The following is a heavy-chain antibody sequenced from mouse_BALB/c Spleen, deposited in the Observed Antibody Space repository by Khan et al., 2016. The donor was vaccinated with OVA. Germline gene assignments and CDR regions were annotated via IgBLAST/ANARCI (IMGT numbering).Heavy chain of an antibody. V-gene: IGHV1-80*01. Sequence: QVQLKESGAELVRPGSSVKISCKTSGYAFSDFWMNWVKQRPGQGLEWIGQIYPGDGEIYYNGRFKGHATLPADKSSSTASMQLSRLTSEGSAVYFRARSGYGGFAYWGQGTLVTVSA. J-gene: IGHJ3*01. CDR1: GYAFSDFW. D-gene: IGHD1-1*02. CDR3: ARSGYGGFAY. CDR2: IYPGDGEI.